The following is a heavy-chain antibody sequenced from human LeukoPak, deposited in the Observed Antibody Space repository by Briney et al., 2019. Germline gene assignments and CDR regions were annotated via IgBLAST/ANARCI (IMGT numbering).Heavy chain of an antibody. CDR2: ILPGDSDT. CDR3: ARHSPPFDS. V-gene: IGHV5-51*01. CDR1: GYSFTNSW. Sequence: GESLKISCKASGYSFTNSWIGWVRQLPGKGLEWMGIILPGDSDTRYSPSFQGQVTISADKSISTAYLQWSSLKASDTAMYYCARHSPPFDSWGQGTLLTVSS. J-gene: IGHJ4*02.